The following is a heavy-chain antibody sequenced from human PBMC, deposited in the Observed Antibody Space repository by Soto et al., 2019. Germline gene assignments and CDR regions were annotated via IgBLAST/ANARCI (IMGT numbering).Heavy chain of an antibody. Sequence: PXETLSLTCAVYGWSLSGYYWSWIRQPPGKGLEWIGEIHHSGSTNYNPSLKSRVTISVDTSKNQFSLKLSSVTAADTAVYYCARGGGSSGYMAYWGQGTLVTVSS. CDR3: ARGGGSSGYMAY. CDR1: GWSLSGYY. V-gene: IGHV4-34*01. J-gene: IGHJ4*02. D-gene: IGHD3-22*01. CDR2: IHHSGST.